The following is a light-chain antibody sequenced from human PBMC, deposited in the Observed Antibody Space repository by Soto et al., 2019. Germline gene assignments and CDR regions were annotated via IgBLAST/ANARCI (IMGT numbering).Light chain of an antibody. J-gene: IGKJ2*01. CDR2: DAS. CDR3: QHFTHYPMYT. Sequence: AIQLTQSPSSLSASVGDRVTITCRASQGISSALAWYHQRPGKAPRLLIYDASILESGVPSRFSGSGSGTDFTLTISSLQPEDFATYYGQHFTHYPMYTFGKGTKLEIK. CDR1: QGISSA. V-gene: IGKV1D-13*01.